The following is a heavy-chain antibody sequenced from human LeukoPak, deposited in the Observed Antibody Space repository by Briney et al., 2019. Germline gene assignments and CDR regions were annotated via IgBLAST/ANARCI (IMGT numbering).Heavy chain of an antibody. D-gene: IGHD3-16*01. CDR1: GFTFNTYW. CDR3: AREFEATGFWALDY. Sequence: GGFLRLSCRVSGFTFNTYWMHWVRQAPGKGLVWVSRMNNDGRVISYADSVKGRFTISRDNAKNTLYLQMNSLRAEDTAVYYCAREFEATGFWALDYWGQGTLVTASS. V-gene: IGHV3-74*01. CDR2: MNNDGRVI. J-gene: IGHJ4*02.